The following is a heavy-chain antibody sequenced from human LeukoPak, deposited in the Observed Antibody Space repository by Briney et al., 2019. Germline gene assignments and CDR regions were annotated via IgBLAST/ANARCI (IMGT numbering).Heavy chain of an antibody. CDR3: ARGPRLRYSYFDY. V-gene: IGHV3-30*02. Sequence: GGSLRLSCAASGFTFSSYGMHWVRQAPGKGLEWVAFIRYDGSNKYYADSVKGRFTISRDNSKNTLYLQMNSLRAEDTAVYYCARGPRLRYSYFDYWGQGTLVTVSS. CDR2: IRYDGSNK. J-gene: IGHJ4*02. D-gene: IGHD3-9*01. CDR1: GFTFSSYG.